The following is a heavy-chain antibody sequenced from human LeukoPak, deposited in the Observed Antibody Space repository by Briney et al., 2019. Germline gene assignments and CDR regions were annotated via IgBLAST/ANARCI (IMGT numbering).Heavy chain of an antibody. CDR1: GGSNSSYY. CDR3: ARDPSYGSGRNWFDP. CDR2: IYYSGST. J-gene: IGHJ5*02. V-gene: IGHV4-59*12. D-gene: IGHD3-10*01. Sequence: SETLSLTCTVSGGSNSSYYWSWIRQPPGKGLEWIGYIYYSGSTNYNPSLKSRVTMSVDTSKNQFSLKLSSVTAADTAVYYCARDPSYGSGRNWFDPWGQGTLVTVSS.